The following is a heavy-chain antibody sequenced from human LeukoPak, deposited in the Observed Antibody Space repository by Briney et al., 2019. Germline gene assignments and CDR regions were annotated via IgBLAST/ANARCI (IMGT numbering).Heavy chain of an antibody. J-gene: IGHJ4*02. Sequence: KPGGSLRLSCAASGFTFSSYSMNWVRQAPGKGLEWVSSISSSSYIYYADSVKGRFTISRDNAQNPLHLRMNRLRAEDTAVYYCARSLDYWDQGTLVIVSS. CDR1: GFTFSSYS. V-gene: IGHV3-21*01. CDR3: ARSLDY. CDR2: ISSSSYI.